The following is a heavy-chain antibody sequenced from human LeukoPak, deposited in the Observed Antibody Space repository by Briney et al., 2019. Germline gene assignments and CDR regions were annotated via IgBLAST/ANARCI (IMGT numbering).Heavy chain of an antibody. J-gene: IGHJ5*02. Sequence: GGSLRLSCAASGFTFSSYSTNWVRQAPGKGLEWVSSITTSSSYIYYADSVKGRFTISRDNAKNSLYLQMNSLRAEDTAVYYCARDGGDSGFDPWGQGTLVTVSS. D-gene: IGHD2-21*02. CDR2: ITTSSSYI. V-gene: IGHV3-21*01. CDR1: GFTFSSYS. CDR3: ARDGGDSGFDP.